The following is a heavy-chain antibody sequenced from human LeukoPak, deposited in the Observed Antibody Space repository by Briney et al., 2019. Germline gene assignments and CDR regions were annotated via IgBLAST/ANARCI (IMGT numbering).Heavy chain of an antibody. Sequence: ASVKVSCKASGYTFTGYYMHWVRQAPGQGLEWMGWINPNSGGTNYAQKFQGRVTMTRDTSISTAYMELSRLRSDDTAVYYCASWEDNYDSSGYYFYWGQGTLVTVSS. CDR2: INPNSGGT. CDR1: GYTFTGYY. J-gene: IGHJ4*02. V-gene: IGHV1-2*02. D-gene: IGHD3-22*01. CDR3: ASWEDNYDSSGYYFY.